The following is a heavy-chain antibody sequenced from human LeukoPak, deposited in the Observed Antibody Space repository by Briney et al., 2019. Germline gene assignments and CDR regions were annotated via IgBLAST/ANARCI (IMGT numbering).Heavy chain of an antibody. Sequence: GGSLRLSCAASGFTFSSYAMSWVRQAPGKGLEWVSAISGSGGSSTYYADSVKGRFTISRDNSKNTLYLQMNSLRAEDTAVYYCAKDEVVVTAIGDFDYWGQGTLVTVSS. CDR1: GFTFSSYA. V-gene: IGHV3-23*01. CDR2: ISGSGGSST. J-gene: IGHJ4*02. CDR3: AKDEVVVTAIGDFDY. D-gene: IGHD2-21*02.